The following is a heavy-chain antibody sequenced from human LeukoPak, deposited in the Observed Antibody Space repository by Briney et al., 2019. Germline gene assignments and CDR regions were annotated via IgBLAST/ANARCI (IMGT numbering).Heavy chain of an antibody. D-gene: IGHD3-3*01. CDR3: ARGHLYYDFWSGYYTNNWFDP. V-gene: IGHV7-4-1*02. Sequence: ASVKVSCKASGYTFTSYAMNWVRQAPGQGLEWMGWINTNTGNPTYAQGFTGRFVFSLDTSVSTAYLQISSLKAEDTAVYYCARGHLYYDFWSGYYTNNWFDPRGQGTLVTVSS. J-gene: IGHJ5*02. CDR1: GYTFTSYA. CDR2: INTNTGNP.